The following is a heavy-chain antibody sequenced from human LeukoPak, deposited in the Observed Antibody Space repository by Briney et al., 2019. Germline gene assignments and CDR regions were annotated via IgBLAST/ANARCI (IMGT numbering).Heavy chain of an antibody. CDR2: TYFRSKWYN. D-gene: IGHD4-23*01. CDR3: ARTYGGNCDY. CDR1: GDSVSSNNAA. V-gene: IGHV6-1*01. Sequence: SQTLSLTCAISGDSVSSNNAAWNWIRQFPSRGFEWLGRTYFRSKWYNDYAASVKSRITVNPDTSKNHFSLQLSSVTPEDTAVYYCARTYGGNCDYWGQGTLVTVSS. J-gene: IGHJ4*02.